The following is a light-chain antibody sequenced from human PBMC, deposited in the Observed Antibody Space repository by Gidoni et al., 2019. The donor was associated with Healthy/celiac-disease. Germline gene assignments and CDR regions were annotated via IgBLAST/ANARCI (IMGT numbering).Light chain of an antibody. V-gene: IGKV3-11*01. CDR3: QQRSNWPPWT. CDR2: DAS. J-gene: IGKJ1*01. Sequence: IVLTQSPATLSLSPGEQATLSCRASQSVRSYLAWYQQKPGQAPRLLIYDASNRATGIPARFSGSGSGTDFTLTISSLEPEDFAVYYCQQRSNWPPWTFGQGTKVEIK. CDR1: QSVRSY.